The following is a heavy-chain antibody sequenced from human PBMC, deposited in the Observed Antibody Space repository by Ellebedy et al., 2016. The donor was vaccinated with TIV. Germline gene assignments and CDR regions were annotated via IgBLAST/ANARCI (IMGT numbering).Heavy chain of an antibody. V-gene: IGHV4-59*01. CDR2: IYYSGST. J-gene: IGHJ6*02. CDR1: GGSISSYY. CDR3: ARGELLWFGEDIYYYYGMDV. Sequence: MPSETLSLTCTVSGGSISSYYWSWIRQPPGKGLEWIGYIYYSGSTNYNPSLKSRVTISVDTSKNQFSLKLSSVTAADTAVYYCARGELLWFGEDIYYYYGMDVWGQGTTVTVSS. D-gene: IGHD3-10*01.